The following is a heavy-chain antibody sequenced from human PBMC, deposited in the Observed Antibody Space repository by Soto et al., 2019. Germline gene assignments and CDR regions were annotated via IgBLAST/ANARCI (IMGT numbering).Heavy chain of an antibody. CDR1: GGSISSGGYY. J-gene: IGHJ4*02. D-gene: IGHD1-1*01. V-gene: IGHV4-31*03. CDR3: ARRIKTFTNYFDY. CDR2: IYYSGST. Sequence: SETLSLTCTVSGGSISSGGYYWSWIRQHPGKGLEWIGYIYYSGSTYYNQSLKSRVTISVDTSKNQFSLKLSYVTAADTAVYYCARRIKTFTNYFDYWGQGTLVTVSS.